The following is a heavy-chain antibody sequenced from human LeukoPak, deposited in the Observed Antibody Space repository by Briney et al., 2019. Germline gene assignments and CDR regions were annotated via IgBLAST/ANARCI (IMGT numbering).Heavy chain of an antibody. D-gene: IGHD3-22*01. CDR2: IYSGGST. Sequence: GGSLRLSCAASGFTVSSNYMSRVRQAPGKGLEWVSVIYSGGSTYYADSVKGRFTISRDNSKNTLYLQMNSLRAEDTAVYYCARASSGYPYYYYYMDVWGKGTTVTISS. CDR3: ARASSGYPYYYYYMDV. J-gene: IGHJ6*03. CDR1: GFTVSSNY. V-gene: IGHV3-53*01.